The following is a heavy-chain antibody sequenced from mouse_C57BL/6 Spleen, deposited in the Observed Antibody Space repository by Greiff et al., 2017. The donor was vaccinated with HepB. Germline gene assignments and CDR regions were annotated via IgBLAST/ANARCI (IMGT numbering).Heavy chain of an antibody. V-gene: IGHV1-39*01. CDR2: INTNYGTT. CDR3: ARASYGKGLRYFDV. Sequence: EVKLVESGPELVKPGASVKISCKASGYSFTDYNMNWVKQSNGKSLEWIGVINTNYGTTSYNQKFKGKATLTVDQSSSTAYMQHNSLTSEDSAVYYCARASYGKGLRYFDVWGTGTTVTVSS. CDR1: GYSFTDYN. J-gene: IGHJ1*03. D-gene: IGHD2-1*01.